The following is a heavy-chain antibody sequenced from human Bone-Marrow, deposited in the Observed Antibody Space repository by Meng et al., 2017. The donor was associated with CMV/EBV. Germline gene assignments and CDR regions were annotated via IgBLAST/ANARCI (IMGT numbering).Heavy chain of an antibody. CDR2: ISKDGYNK. CDR3: ARGSYSSSWYWFDP. J-gene: IGHJ5*02. V-gene: IGHV3-30-3*01. Sequence: ASGFTFSSYAIHWVRQAPGKGLEWVAVISKDGYNKYYADSVKGRFTISRDNSKNTLYLQMSSLRAEDTAVYYCARGSYSSSWYWFDPWGQGTLVTVSS. CDR1: GFTFSSYA. D-gene: IGHD6-13*01.